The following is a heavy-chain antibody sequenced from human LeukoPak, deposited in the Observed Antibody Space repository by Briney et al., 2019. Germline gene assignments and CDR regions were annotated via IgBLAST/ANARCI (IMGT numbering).Heavy chain of an antibody. Sequence: SETLSLTCTVSGGSIRSYYWSWIRQPPGKGLEYIGYTYHSGRTNYNPSLQSRATMSVDTSKNQFSLKLSSVTAADTAVYFCARLLREYCSGGTCYTGWFDPWGQGTLVTVSS. CDR3: ARLLREYCSGGTCYTGWFDP. D-gene: IGHD2-15*01. J-gene: IGHJ5*02. V-gene: IGHV4-59*12. CDR1: GGSIRSYY. CDR2: TYHSGRT.